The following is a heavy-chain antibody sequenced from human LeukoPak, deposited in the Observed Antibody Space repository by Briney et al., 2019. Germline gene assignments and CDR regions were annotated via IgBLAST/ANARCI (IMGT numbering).Heavy chain of an antibody. CDR2: ISSSGSTI. J-gene: IGHJ4*02. D-gene: IGHD3-22*01. V-gene: IGHV3-48*04. CDR3: ARGRYYYDSSGYPKLGY. Sequence: PGGSLRLSCAASGFTFSSYSMNWVRQAPGKGLEWVSYISSSGSTIYYADSVKGRFTISRDNAKSSLYLQMNSLRAEDTAVYYCARGRYYYDSSGYPKLGYWGQGTLVTVSS. CDR1: GFTFSSYS.